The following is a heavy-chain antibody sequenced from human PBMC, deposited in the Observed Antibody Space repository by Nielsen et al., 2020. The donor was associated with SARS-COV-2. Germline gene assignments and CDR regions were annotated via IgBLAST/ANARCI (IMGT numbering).Heavy chain of an antibody. CDR2: ISWNSGSI. CDR3: ARGRRLGTTIFEY. CDR1: GFTFDAYA. J-gene: IGHJ4*02. V-gene: IGHV3-9*01. Sequence: SLKISCAASGFTFDAYAMHWVRQAPGKGLEWVSGISWNSGSIAYADSVKGRFTISRDNAKNSLHLQMNSLRAEDTAFYYCARGRRLGTTIFEYWGQGTLVTVSS. D-gene: IGHD1-14*01.